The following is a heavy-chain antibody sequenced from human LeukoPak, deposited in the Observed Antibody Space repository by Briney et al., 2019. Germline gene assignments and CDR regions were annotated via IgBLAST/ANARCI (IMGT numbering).Heavy chain of an antibody. Sequence: KSGGSLRLSCAASECTFSSYDMNWLRQAPGKGLEWVSSISSYSSYIYYADSVKGRFTISRDNAKNSLYLQMNSLRAEDSAVYYCAIVAVSYYDRRGGFDPWGQGTLVTVSS. J-gene: IGHJ5*02. CDR1: ECTFSSYD. CDR2: ISSYSSYI. D-gene: IGHD3-10*02. V-gene: IGHV3-21*01. CDR3: AIVAVSYYDRRGGFDP.